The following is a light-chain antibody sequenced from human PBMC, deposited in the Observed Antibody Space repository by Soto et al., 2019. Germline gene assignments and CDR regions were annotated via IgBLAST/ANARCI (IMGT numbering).Light chain of an antibody. Sequence: EIVLTQSPATLSLSPGERATLSCRASQSVSSYLAWYQQKIGQAPRLLIYDVSNRATGIPARFSGSGSGTDFTLTISSLEPEDFAVYYCQQRSNWPLFTFGPGTKVDIK. J-gene: IGKJ3*01. V-gene: IGKV3-11*01. CDR1: QSVSSY. CDR3: QQRSNWPLFT. CDR2: DVS.